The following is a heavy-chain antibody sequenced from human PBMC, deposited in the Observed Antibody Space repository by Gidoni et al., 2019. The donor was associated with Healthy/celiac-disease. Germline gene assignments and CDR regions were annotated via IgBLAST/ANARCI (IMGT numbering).Heavy chain of an antibody. V-gene: IGHV4-59*08. CDR2: IYYSGST. CDR1: GGSISSYY. CDR3: ASAGIAAAGPLAFDI. Sequence: QVQLQESGPGLVKPSETLSLTCTVSGGSISSYYWSWIRQPPGKGLEWIGYIYYSGSTNYNPALKSRVTISVDTSKNQFSLKLSSVTAADTAVYYCASAGIAAAGPLAFDIWGQGTMVTVSS. J-gene: IGHJ3*02. D-gene: IGHD6-13*01.